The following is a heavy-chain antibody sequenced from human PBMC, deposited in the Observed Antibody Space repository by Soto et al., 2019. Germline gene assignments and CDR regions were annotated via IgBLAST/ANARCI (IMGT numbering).Heavy chain of an antibody. CDR2: MNPYNGNA. J-gene: IGHJ4*02. V-gene: IGHV1-8*01. CDR1: GYTFTTFD. Sequence: GASLKVSCKASGYTFTTFDINWVRQAAGQGLEWMGWMNPYNGNAGYAQKFQGRVTMTRNTSTSTAYMELSSLTSDDSAVYFCARRKERSGPNCFGYWGQGTLVPLSS. CDR3: ARRKERSGPNCFGY.